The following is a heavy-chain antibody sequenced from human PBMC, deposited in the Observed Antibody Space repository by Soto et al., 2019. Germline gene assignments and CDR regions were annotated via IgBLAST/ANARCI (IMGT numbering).Heavy chain of an antibody. J-gene: IGHJ3*02. CDR2: ISAYNGNT. CDR1: GYTFTSYG. CDR3: ARGAYYYDSSGYYSMVAAFDI. V-gene: IGHV1-18*01. Sequence: ASVKVSCKASGYTFTSYGISWVRQAPGQGLEWMGWISAYNGNTNYAQKLQGRVTMTTDTYTSTAYMELRSLRSDDTAVYDCARGAYYYDSSGYYSMVAAFDIWGQGTMVTVSS. D-gene: IGHD3-22*01.